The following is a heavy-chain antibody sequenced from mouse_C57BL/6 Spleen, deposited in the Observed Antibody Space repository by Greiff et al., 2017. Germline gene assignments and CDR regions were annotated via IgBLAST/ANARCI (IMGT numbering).Heavy chain of an antibody. D-gene: IGHD3-2*02. CDR3: ARVGAGTAQATSY. V-gene: IGHV1-50*01. J-gene: IGHJ3*01. CDR1: GYTFTSYW. Sequence: QVQLQQPGAELVKPGASVKLSCKASGYTFTSYWMQWVKQRPGQGLEWIGEIDPSDSYTNYNQKFKGKATLTVDTSSSTAYMQLSSLTSEDSAVYYCARVGAGTAQATSYWGQGTLVTVSA. CDR2: IDPSDSYT.